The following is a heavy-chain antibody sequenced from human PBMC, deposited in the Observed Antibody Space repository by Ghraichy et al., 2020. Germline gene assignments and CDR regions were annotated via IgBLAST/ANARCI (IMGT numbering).Heavy chain of an antibody. V-gene: IGHV3-49*03. CDR3: TRDTYCSSTSCYGHDAPYFDY. CDR1: GFTFGDYA. J-gene: IGHJ4*02. CDR2: IRSKAYGGTT. Sequence: GGSLRLSCTASGFTFGDYAMSWFRQAPGKGLEWVGFIRSKAYGGTTEYAASVKGRFTISRDDSKSIAYLQMNSLKTEDTAVYYCTRDTYCSSTSCYGHDAPYFDYWGQGTLVTVSS. D-gene: IGHD2-2*01.